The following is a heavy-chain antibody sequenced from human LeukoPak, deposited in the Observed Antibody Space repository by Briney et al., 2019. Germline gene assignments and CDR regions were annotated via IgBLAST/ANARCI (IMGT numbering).Heavy chain of an antibody. V-gene: IGHV1-69*04. Sequence: SVKVSCKASGGTLSDYGISWVRQAPGQGLEWMGRIIPKLGTESYAQKFQGRVTITADRSTNTAYMELSSLKSEDTAVYYCAKRGNPTVGHHYLDVWGKGTTVSVSS. CDR1: GGTLSDYG. J-gene: IGHJ6*03. D-gene: IGHD1-1*01. CDR2: IIPKLGTE. CDR3: AKRGNPTVGHHYLDV.